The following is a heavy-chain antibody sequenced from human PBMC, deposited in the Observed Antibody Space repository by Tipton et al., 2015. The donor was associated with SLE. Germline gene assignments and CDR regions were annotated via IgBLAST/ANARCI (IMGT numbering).Heavy chain of an antibody. Sequence: TLSLTCSVSGGSISSSDYYWGWIRQPPGKGLEWIGGFVYSGSTSHDPSLNPSLKGRVTMSVDTSKNQFSLKLSSMTAADTAVYYCARLSADSWEPALYFDYWGQGALVNVSS. CDR3: ARLSADSWEPALYFDY. CDR2: FVYSGST. D-gene: IGHD1-26*01. CDR1: GGSISSSDYY. J-gene: IGHJ4*02. V-gene: IGHV4-39*07.